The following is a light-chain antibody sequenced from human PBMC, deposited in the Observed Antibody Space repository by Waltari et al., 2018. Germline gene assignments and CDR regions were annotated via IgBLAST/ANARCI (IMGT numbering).Light chain of an antibody. Sequence: QSVLTQPPSMSGAPGQKVTIPCTGGSSNFGAGYDAHWYQQFPGAAPKLLIFGNTNRASGVPGRFSGSKSGTSASLAIAGLQSEDEADCQSFDSSLSASVFGGGTKLTVL. CDR1: SSNFGAGYD. J-gene: IGLJ3*02. CDR3: QSFDSSLSASV. V-gene: IGLV1-40*01. CDR2: GNT.